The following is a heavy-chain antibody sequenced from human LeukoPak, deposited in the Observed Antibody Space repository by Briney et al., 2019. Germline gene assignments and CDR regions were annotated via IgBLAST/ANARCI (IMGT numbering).Heavy chain of an antibody. CDR1: GYTFTGYY. D-gene: IGHD3-22*01. Sequence: ASVKVSCKASGYTFTGYYMHWVRRAPGQGLEWMGWINANSGDTKYAQKFQGRVTMTRDTPISTAYMELSRLRSDDTAMYYCAREISGYSDYWGQGTLVTVSS. J-gene: IGHJ4*02. CDR2: INANSGDT. CDR3: AREISGYSDY. V-gene: IGHV1-2*02.